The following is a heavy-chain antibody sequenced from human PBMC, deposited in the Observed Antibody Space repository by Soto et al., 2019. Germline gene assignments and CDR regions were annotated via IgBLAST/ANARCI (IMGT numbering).Heavy chain of an antibody. CDR2: INHSGST. Sequence: SETLSLTCAVYGGSFSGYYWSWIRQPPGKGLEWIGEINHSGSTNYNPSLKSRVTISVDTSKNQFSLKLSSVTAADTAVYYCARGPYYYGSGSYYNPLHYYYYGMDVWGQGTTVTVSS. V-gene: IGHV4-34*01. CDR3: ARGPYYYGSGSYYNPLHYYYYGMDV. D-gene: IGHD3-10*01. CDR1: GGSFSGYY. J-gene: IGHJ6*02.